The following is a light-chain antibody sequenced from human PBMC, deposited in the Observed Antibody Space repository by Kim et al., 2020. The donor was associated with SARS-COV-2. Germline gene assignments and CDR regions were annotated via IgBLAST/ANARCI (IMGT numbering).Light chain of an antibody. V-gene: IGLV2-11*01. CDR1: SSDIGAYNY. CDR3: CSYAGSYILV. J-gene: IGLJ2*01. Sequence: GQSVTISCTGTSSDIGAYNYVSWYYHHPGKAPKLIIYDVTKRPSGVPDRFSGSKSGNTASLTISGLQAEDETDYYCCSYAGSYILVFGGGTQLTVL. CDR2: DVT.